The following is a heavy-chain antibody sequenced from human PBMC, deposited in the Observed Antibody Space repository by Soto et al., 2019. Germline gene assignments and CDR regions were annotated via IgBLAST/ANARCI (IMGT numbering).Heavy chain of an antibody. D-gene: IGHD3-22*01. Sequence: SVKVSCKASGGTFSSYAISWVRQAPGQGLEWMGGIIPIFGTANYAQKFQGGVTITADESTSTAYMELSSLRSEDTAVYYCARAKGYYYDSSGSGAFDIWGQGTMVTVSS. CDR1: GGTFSSYA. V-gene: IGHV1-69*13. CDR3: ARAKGYYYDSSGSGAFDI. J-gene: IGHJ3*02. CDR2: IIPIFGTA.